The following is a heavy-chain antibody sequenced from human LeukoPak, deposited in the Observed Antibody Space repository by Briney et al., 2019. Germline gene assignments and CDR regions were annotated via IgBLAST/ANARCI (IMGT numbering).Heavy chain of an antibody. Sequence: GGSLRLSCAASGFTFSSYAMSWVRQAPGKGLEWVSAISGSGGSTYYADSVKGRFTVSGDNSKNTLYLQMNSLRAEDTAVYYCAKGPSTPAHIVVVTAPDYWGQGTLVTVSS. D-gene: IGHD2-21*02. CDR1: GFTFSSYA. V-gene: IGHV3-23*01. CDR3: AKGPSTPAHIVVVTAPDY. CDR2: ISGSGGST. J-gene: IGHJ4*02.